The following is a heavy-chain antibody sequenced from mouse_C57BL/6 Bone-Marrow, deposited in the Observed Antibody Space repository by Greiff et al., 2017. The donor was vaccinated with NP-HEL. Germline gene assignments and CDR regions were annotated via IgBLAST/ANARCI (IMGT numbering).Heavy chain of an antibody. J-gene: IGHJ1*03. Sequence: VQLQQSGGDLVKPGGSLKLSCAASGFTFSSYGMSWVRQTPDKRLEWVATISSGGSYTYYPDSVTGRFTISRDNAKNTLYLQMSSLKSEDTAMYYCARHGPLYGTRYFDVWGTGTTVTFSS. V-gene: IGHV5-6*01. D-gene: IGHD1-1*01. CDR1: GFTFSSYG. CDR3: ARHGPLYGTRYFDV. CDR2: ISSGGSYT.